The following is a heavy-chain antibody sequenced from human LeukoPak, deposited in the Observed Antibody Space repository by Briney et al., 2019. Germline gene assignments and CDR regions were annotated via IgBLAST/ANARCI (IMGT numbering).Heavy chain of an antibody. D-gene: IGHD3-22*01. CDR2: INHSGST. CDR1: GGSFSGYY. CDR3: ARDYGYYDSSGYGNWFDP. Sequence: SETLSPTCAVYGGSFSGYYWSWIRQPPGKGLEWIGEINHSGSTNYNPSLKSRVTISVDTSKNQFSLKLSSVTAADTAVYYCARDYGYYDSSGYGNWFDPWGQGTLVTVSS. V-gene: IGHV4-34*01. J-gene: IGHJ5*02.